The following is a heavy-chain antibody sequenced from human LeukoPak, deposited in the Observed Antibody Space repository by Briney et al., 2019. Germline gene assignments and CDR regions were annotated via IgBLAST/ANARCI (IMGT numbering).Heavy chain of an antibody. Sequence: PSQTLSLTCTVSGGSISSGGYYWSWLRQHPGKGLEWIGYIYYSGSTYYNPSLKSRVTISVDTSKNQFSLKLSSVTAADTAVYYCARELPDNWFDPWGQGTLVTVSS. V-gene: IGHV4-31*03. D-gene: IGHD1-26*01. J-gene: IGHJ5*02. CDR2: IYYSGST. CDR1: GGSISSGGYY. CDR3: ARELPDNWFDP.